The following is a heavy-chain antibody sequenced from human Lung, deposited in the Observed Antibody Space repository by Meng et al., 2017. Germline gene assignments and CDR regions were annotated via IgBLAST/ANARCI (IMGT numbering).Heavy chain of an antibody. CDR1: GYNFPDYW. D-gene: IGHD6-13*01. CDR2: IDPKSGDT. Sequence: QVELVQPGAEMKQPGASVKVSCKPSGYNFPDYWLHWVRRAPGQGLEWMGRIDPKSGDTHYAQRFQGRVTMTGATSISTAYMELSGLRSDDTAMYYCARDEDISAAGKLFGDYWGQGTLVTVSS. V-gene: IGHV1-2*06. CDR3: ARDEDISAAGKLFGDY. J-gene: IGHJ4*02.